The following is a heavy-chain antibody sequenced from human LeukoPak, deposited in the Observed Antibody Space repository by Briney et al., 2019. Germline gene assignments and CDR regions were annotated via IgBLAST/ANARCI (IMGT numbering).Heavy chain of an antibody. CDR3: ARDLAWGAFDY. D-gene: IGHD7-27*01. CDR2: ISWDGGST. CDR1: GFTFDDYT. J-gene: IGHJ4*02. V-gene: IGHV3-43*01. Sequence: GGSLRLSCAASGFTFDDYTMHWVRQAPGKGLEWVSLISWDGGSTYYADSVKGRFTISRDDSKNTLSLQMNSLRVEDTAVYHCARDLAWGAFDYWGQGTLVTVSS.